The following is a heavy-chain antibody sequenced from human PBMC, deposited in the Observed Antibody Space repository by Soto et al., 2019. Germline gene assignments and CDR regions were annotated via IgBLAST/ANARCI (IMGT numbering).Heavy chain of an antibody. Sequence: ASVKVSCKASGYTFTSYGISWVRQAPGQGLEWMGWISAYNGNTNYAQKLQGRATMTTDTSTSTAYMELRSLRSDDTAVYYCARDDYYSSSSKIDYWGQGTLVTVSS. V-gene: IGHV1-18*01. CDR2: ISAYNGNT. CDR3: ARDDYYSSSSKIDY. CDR1: GYTFTSYG. J-gene: IGHJ4*02. D-gene: IGHD6-13*01.